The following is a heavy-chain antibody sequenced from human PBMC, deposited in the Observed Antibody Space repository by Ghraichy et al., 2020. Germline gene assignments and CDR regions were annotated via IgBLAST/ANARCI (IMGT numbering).Heavy chain of an antibody. CDR2: INHSGST. V-gene: IGHV4-34*01. Sequence: SQTLSLTCAVYGGSFSGYYWSWIRQPPGKGLEWIGEINHSGSTNYNPSLKSRVTISVDTSKNQFSLKLSSVTAADTAVYYCAREPIAVAGYYFDYWGQGTLVTVSS. CDR3: AREPIAVAGYYFDY. D-gene: IGHD6-19*01. J-gene: IGHJ4*02. CDR1: GGSFSGYY.